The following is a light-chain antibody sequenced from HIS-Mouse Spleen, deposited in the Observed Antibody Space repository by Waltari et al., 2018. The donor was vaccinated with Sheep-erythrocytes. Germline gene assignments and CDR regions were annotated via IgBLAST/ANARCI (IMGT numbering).Light chain of an antibody. V-gene: IGLV2-23*01. CDR1: RSAVRRYHL. CDR2: EGS. CDR3: CSYAGSSTPWV. Sequence: QSALTQPASVSGSPGQSITISCTATRSAVRRYHLAPWNQQPPGKAPKLMIYEGSKRPSGVSNRFSGSKSGNTASLTISGLQAEDEADYYCCSYAGSSTPWVFGGGTKLTVL. J-gene: IGLJ3*02.